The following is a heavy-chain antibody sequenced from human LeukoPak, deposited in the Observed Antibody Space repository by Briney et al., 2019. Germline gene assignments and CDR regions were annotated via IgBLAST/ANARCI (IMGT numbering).Heavy chain of an antibody. CDR2: ISSSGSTI. CDR1: GFTFSDYY. CDR3: ARDNYYDTIPDAFDI. Sequence: GGSLRLSCAASGFTFSDYYMSWIRQAPGKGLEWVSYISSSGSTIYYADSVKGRFTISRDNAKNLLYLQMNSLRAEDTAVYYCARDNYYDTIPDAFDIWGQGTMVTVSS. J-gene: IGHJ3*02. V-gene: IGHV3-11*04. D-gene: IGHD3-22*01.